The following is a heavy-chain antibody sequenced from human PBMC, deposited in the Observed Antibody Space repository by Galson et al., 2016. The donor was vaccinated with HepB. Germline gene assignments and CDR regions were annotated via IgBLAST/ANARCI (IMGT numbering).Heavy chain of an antibody. J-gene: IGHJ4*02. CDR1: GFTFSHYA. D-gene: IGHD2-15*01. Sequence: SLRLSCAASGFTFSHYAMTWVRQAPGKGLEWVSGISRRTRPTYYADSVKGRFTISRDNSKNSLYLQMTSLRAEDTAVYYCAFQWVAVDYWGRGTLVTVSS. CDR3: AFQWVAVDY. CDR2: ISRRTRPT. V-gene: IGHV3-48*01.